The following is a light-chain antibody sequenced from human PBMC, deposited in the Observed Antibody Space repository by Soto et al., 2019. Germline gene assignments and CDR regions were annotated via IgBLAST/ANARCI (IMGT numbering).Light chain of an antibody. CDR2: DVS. V-gene: IGLV2-11*01. CDR1: SSDVGDYNY. J-gene: IGLJ3*02. CDR3: CSFAGSYTFGV. Sequence: QSALTQPRSVSGCPGQSVTISCTGTSSDVGDYNYVSWYQQYPGKAPKLVIYDVSKRPSGVPDRFSGSKSGNTASLTISGLQAEDEADYYCCSFAGSYTFGVFGGGTKVTVL.